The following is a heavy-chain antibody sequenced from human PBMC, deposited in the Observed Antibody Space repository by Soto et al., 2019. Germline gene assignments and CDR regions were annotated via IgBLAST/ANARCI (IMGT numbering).Heavy chain of an antibody. V-gene: IGHV3-23*01. CDR1: GFTFRNYA. CDR2: ISGSGGTT. Sequence: EVQLLESGGGLVQPGRSLRLSCAASGFTFRNYAMSWARQAPGKGLEWVSAISGSGGTTHYADSVKGRFTISRDNSKNTLYLQINSLRVKDTAVYYCAKDRSSTSCYAFDYWGQGSLVTVSS. CDR3: AKDRSSTSCYAFDY. D-gene: IGHD2-2*01. J-gene: IGHJ4*02.